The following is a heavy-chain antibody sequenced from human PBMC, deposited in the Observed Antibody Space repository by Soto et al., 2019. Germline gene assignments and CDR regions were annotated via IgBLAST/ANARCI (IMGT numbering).Heavy chain of an antibody. CDR3: ARGGGSSWFDD. CDR1: GYTFTVYY. V-gene: IGHV1-2*02. CDR2: INTNSGGT. D-gene: IGHD6-13*01. J-gene: IGHJ5*02. Sequence: GASVKVSCKASGYTFTVYYIHWVRQAPGQGLDWMGWINTNSGGTKYAQKFQGRVTMTRDSSISTAYMELSSLNSDDTAIYFCARGGGSSWFDDWGQGSLVTVSS.